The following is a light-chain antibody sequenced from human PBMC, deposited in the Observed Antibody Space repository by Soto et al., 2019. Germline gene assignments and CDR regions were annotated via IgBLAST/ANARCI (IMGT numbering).Light chain of an antibody. Sequence: QSVLTQPPSTSGTPGQRVTISCSGSSSNIGSNYVFWYRQLPGTAPKLLIYSHNQRPSGVPDRFSGSTSGTSASLAISGLRSEDEAHYYCAAWDDSLSGVVFGGGTKVTVL. J-gene: IGLJ3*02. CDR1: SSNIGSNY. CDR2: SHN. V-gene: IGLV1-47*02. CDR3: AAWDDSLSGVV.